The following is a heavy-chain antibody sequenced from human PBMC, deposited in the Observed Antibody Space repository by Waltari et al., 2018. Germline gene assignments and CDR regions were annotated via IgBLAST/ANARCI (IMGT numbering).Heavy chain of an antibody. J-gene: IGHJ4*02. V-gene: IGHV3-23*01. CDR1: GVTFSSYA. CDR2: ISGSGGRT. Sequence: EVQLLESGGGLVQPGGSLRLSCAASGVTFSSYAMSWVRQAPGKGLEWVSAISGSGGRTYYADSVKGRFTISIDNSKNSLYLQMNSLRAEDTAVYYCAKDLSDFWSGGGGYWGQGTLVTVSS. D-gene: IGHD3-3*01. CDR3: AKDLSDFWSGGGGY.